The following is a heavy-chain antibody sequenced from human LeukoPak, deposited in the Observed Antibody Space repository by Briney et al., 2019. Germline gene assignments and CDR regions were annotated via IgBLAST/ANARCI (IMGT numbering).Heavy chain of an antibody. CDR1: GYTFTSYG. D-gene: IGHD3-10*01. V-gene: IGHV1-18*01. J-gene: IGHJ4*02. CDR2: ISAYNGNT. CDR3: ARKDYGSGSYYYFDY. Sequence: ASVKVSCKASGYTFTSYGISWLRQAPGQGLEWMGWISAYNGNTNYAQKLQGRVTTTTDTSTSTAYMELRSLRSDDTAVYYCARKDYGSGSYYYFDYWGQGTLVTVSS.